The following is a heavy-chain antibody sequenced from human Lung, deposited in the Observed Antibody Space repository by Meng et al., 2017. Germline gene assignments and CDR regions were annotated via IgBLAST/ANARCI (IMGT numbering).Heavy chain of an antibody. J-gene: IGHJ4*02. CDR1: GGSFSGYY. D-gene: IGHD6-19*01. V-gene: IGHV4-34*02. Sequence: HVELQQLGVGLLKPSETLSLTSAVYGGSFSGYYWSWIRQPPGKGLEWIGETIDSGSTNYNPSLKSRVTISVDTSKNQFSLRVTSVTAADRAVYYCVRRTYSSGWYFDYWGQGTLVTVSS. CDR3: VRRTYSSGWYFDY. CDR2: TIDSGST.